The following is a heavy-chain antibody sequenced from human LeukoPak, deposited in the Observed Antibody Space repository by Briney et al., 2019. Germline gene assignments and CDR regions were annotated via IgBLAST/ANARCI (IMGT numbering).Heavy chain of an antibody. CDR3: ARVLVLGELNWFDP. D-gene: IGHD3-16*01. Sequence: HSEALSLTCTVSGGAISSESYYWSWIRQPAGKGLEWIGRIYTSGITNYNPSLKSRVTISVDTSKSQFSLNLSSVTAADTAVYYCARVLVLGELNWFDPWGQGTLVTVSA. V-gene: IGHV4-61*02. CDR1: GGAISSESYY. CDR2: IYTSGIT. J-gene: IGHJ5*02.